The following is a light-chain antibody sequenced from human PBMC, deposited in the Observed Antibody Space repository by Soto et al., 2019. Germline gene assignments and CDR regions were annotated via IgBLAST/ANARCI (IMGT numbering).Light chain of an antibody. V-gene: IGKV3-20*01. J-gene: IGKJ1*01. CDR2: GAS. CDR1: QSVSGIY. Sequence: EIGLTQSPGTLSLSPGERATLSCRASQSVSGIYLAWYQQKPGQAPRLLIYGASSRATGIPDRFSGSGSGTDFTLTISRLEPEDFAVYYCQHFDSSLWTFGQGTKVEIK. CDR3: QHFDSSLWT.